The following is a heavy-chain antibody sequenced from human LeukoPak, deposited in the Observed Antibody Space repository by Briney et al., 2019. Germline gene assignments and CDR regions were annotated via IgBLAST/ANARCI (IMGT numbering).Heavy chain of an antibody. CDR2: ISSSGDST. CDR1: GFTFNTYA. CDR3: AKGRTGYSYGYGIDY. V-gene: IGHV3-23*01. D-gene: IGHD5-18*01. Sequence: GGSLRLSWAASGFTFNTYAMSWVRQAPGKGLEWVSSISSSGDSTYSADSVKGRFTISRDNSMNTLYLQMNSLRAEDTAVYYCAKGRTGYSYGYGIDYWGQGTLVTVSS. J-gene: IGHJ4*02.